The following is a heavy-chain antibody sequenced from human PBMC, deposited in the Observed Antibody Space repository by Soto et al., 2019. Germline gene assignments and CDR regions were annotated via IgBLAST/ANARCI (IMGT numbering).Heavy chain of an antibody. V-gene: IGHV3-23*01. D-gene: IGHD5-18*01. CDR2: ISGRGGST. Sequence: QRGWSLRLFCAASGFTFSSYSMSWDRQAPGKGLEWVSAISGRGGSTYYADSVKGRFTICRDNSKNTLYLRMNNLRAEDTAVYYCARGVKGYSYGLYYFDTWGQGTLVTVSA. CDR3: ARGVKGYSYGLYYFDT. J-gene: IGHJ4*02. CDR1: GFTFSSYS.